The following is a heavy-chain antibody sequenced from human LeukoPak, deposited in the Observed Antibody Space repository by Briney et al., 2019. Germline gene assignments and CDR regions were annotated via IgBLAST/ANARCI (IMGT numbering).Heavy chain of an antibody. CDR1: GASIRSGDYY. Sequence: SETLSLTCTVSGASIRSGDYYWSWIRQHPGKGLEWIGYIYYSGSTYYNPSLKSRVTISVDTSKNQFSLKLSSVTAADTAVYYCASWGGEMTTGTNWAYWGQGTLVTVSS. CDR2: IYYSGST. J-gene: IGHJ4*02. D-gene: IGHD4-17*01. V-gene: IGHV4-31*03. CDR3: ASWGGEMTTGTNWAY.